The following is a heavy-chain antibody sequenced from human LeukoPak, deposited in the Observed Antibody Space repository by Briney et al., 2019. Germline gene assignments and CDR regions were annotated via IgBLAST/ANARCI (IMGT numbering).Heavy chain of an antibody. CDR2: IIPMSGTV. J-gene: IGHJ4*02. CDR1: GYTFISYG. CDR3: ATTDY. V-gene: IGHV1-69*05. Sequence: SVKVSCKASGYTFISYGITWVRQAPGQGLEWMGRIIPMSGTVKYAQKFQGRVTITTDESTSTAYMELSSLRSEDTAVYYCATTDYWGQGTLVTVSS.